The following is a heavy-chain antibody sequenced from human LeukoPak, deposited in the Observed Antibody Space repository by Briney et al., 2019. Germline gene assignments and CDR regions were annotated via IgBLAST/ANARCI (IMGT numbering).Heavy chain of an antibody. CDR3: ARRYCSSTSCLARAYYMDV. D-gene: IGHD2-2*01. Sequence: ASVKVSCKASGYTFTSYGISWVRQAPGQGLEWMEWISAYNGNTNYAQKLQGRVTMTTDTSTSTAYMELRSLRSDDTAVYYCARRYCSSTSCLARAYYMDVWGKGTTVTVSS. J-gene: IGHJ6*03. CDR2: ISAYNGNT. V-gene: IGHV1-18*01. CDR1: GYTFTSYG.